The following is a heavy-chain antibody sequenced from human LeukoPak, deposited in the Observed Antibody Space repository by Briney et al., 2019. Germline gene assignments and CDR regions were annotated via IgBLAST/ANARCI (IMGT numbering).Heavy chain of an antibody. Sequence: GGSLRLSCAASGFTFSSYGMHWVRQAPGKGLEWVAVISYDGSNKYYADSVKGRFTISRDNSKNSLYLQMNSLRAEDTAVYYCARGYDYVWGSYRKGFDYWGQGTLVTVSS. CDR1: GFTFSSYG. J-gene: IGHJ4*02. CDR3: ARGYDYVWGSYRKGFDY. V-gene: IGHV3-30*03. D-gene: IGHD3-16*02. CDR2: ISYDGSNK.